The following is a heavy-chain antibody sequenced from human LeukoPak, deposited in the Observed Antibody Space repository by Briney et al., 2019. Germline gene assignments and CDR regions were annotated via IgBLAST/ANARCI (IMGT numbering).Heavy chain of an antibody. D-gene: IGHD1-26*01. J-gene: IGHJ4*02. V-gene: IGHV1-2*02. CDR1: GYTFTGYY. CDR3: ARDRSITEKYSGSYFPDY. Sequence: ASVKVSCKASGYTFTGYYMHWVRQAPGQGLEWMGWINPNSGDTNYTQKFQGRVTMTRDTSFSTAYMELSRLTSDDTAVYYCARDRSITEKYSGSYFPDYWGQGTLVTVSS. CDR2: INPNSGDT.